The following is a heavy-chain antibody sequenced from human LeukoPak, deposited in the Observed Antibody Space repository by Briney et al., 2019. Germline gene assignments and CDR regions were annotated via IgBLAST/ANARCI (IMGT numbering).Heavy chain of an antibody. CDR1: GFTVSSTY. CDR2: IYSGGKV. Sequence: GGSLRLSCAASGFTVSSTYMSWVRQAPGKGLEWVSVIYSGGKVYYIDSVKGRFTISRDTSKNTLNLQMNSLRVEDTAVYFCARDMSSSSGYGMDVWGQGTTVTVSS. CDR3: ARDMSSSSGYGMDV. J-gene: IGHJ6*02. V-gene: IGHV3-53*01. D-gene: IGHD6-6*01.